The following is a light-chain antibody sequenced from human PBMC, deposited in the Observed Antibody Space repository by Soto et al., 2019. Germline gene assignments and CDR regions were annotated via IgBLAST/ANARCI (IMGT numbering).Light chain of an antibody. J-gene: IGLJ1*01. CDR1: SSDVGAYNY. Sequence: QSVLTQPASVSRSPGQSITISCNRTSSDVGAYNYVAWYQQHPGKAPQLMIYDVSSRPSGISYRFSGSKSDNTASLTISGLQAEDEADYYCSSFTPSNTRVFGTGTKVTVL. CDR2: DVS. CDR3: SSFTPSNTRV. V-gene: IGLV2-14*03.